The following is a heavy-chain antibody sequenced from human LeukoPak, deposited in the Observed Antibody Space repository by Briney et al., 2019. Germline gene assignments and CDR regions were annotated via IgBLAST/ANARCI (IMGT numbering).Heavy chain of an antibody. V-gene: IGHV4-4*02. CDR2: IYHSGST. CDR3: ASTPTPTSSSGWPPFDY. D-gene: IGHD6-19*01. J-gene: IGHJ4*02. Sequence: PSGTLSLTCAVSGGSISSSNWWSWVRQPPGKGLEWIGEIYHSGSTNYNPSLKSRVTISVDKSKNQFSLKLSSVTAADTAVYYCASTPTPTSSSGWPPFDYWGQGTLVTVSS. CDR1: GGSISSSNW.